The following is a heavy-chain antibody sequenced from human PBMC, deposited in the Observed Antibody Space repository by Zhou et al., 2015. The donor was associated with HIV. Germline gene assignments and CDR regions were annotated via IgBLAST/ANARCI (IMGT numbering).Heavy chain of an antibody. CDR3: AKAFYDSSGYYFDY. Sequence: EVQLVESGGGLAQPGRSLTLSCAASGLVFEKYAMHWVRQVPGKGLEWVAGISWNSGSIDYADSVKGRFTISRDNAKTSLYLQMNSLRVEDTALYYCAKAFYDSSGYYFDYWGQGTLVTVSS. D-gene: IGHD3-22*01. J-gene: IGHJ4*02. V-gene: IGHV3-9*01. CDR2: ISWNSGSI. CDR1: GLVFEKYA.